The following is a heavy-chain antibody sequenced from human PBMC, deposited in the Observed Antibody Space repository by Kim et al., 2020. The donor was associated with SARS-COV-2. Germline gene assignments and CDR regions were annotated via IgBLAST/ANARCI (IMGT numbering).Heavy chain of an antibody. Sequence: SETLSLTCTVSGGSISSSSYYWGWIRQPPGKGLEWIGSIYYSGSTYYNPSLKSRVTISVDTSKNQFSLKLSSVTAADTAVYYCARHVRYDYVWGSYRPLPFDSWGQGTLVTVSS. CDR2: IYYSGST. V-gene: IGHV4-39*01. D-gene: IGHD3-16*02. CDR1: GGSISSSSYY. CDR3: ARHVRYDYVWGSYRPLPFDS. J-gene: IGHJ4*02.